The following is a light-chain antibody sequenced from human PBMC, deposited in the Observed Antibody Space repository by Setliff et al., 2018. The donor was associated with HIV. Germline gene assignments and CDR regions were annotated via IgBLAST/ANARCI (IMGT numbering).Light chain of an antibody. CDR2: EVT. J-gene: IGLJ1*01. CDR3: CSYAGSTLYV. CDR1: TSDVGGFDY. Sequence: QSVLTQPASVSGSPGQSITISCTGTTSDVGGFDYVSWYQQYPDRAPQLLIYEVTNRPSGVSNRFSGSKSGNTASLTISGLQPEDESDYYCCSYAGSTLYVFGTGTKVTVL. V-gene: IGLV2-14*01.